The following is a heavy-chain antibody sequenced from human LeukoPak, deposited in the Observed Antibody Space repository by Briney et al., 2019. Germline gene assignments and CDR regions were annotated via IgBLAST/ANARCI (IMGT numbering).Heavy chain of an antibody. CDR3: ARGLRVLRYFDWLSNDAFDI. J-gene: IGHJ3*02. Sequence: SETLSLTCTVSDYSISSGYYWSWIRQPPGKGLEWIGSIYHSGATYYNPSLRSRVTISVDTSKNQFSLTLSSVTAADTAVYYCARGLRVLRYFDWLSNDAFDIWGQGTMVTVSS. CDR1: DYSISSGYY. V-gene: IGHV4-38-2*02. CDR2: IYHSGAT. D-gene: IGHD3-9*01.